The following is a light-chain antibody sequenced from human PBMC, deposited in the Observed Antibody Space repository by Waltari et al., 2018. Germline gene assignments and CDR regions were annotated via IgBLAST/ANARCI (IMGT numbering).Light chain of an antibody. CDR2: EGS. Sequence: QSALTQPASVSGSPGQSITISCTGTSSDVGSYNLVSWYQQHPGKAPKLMIYEGSKRPSGVSNVFSVSKSGNTASLTISGLQAEDEADYYCCSYAGSSTFVVFGGETKLTVL. J-gene: IGLJ2*01. CDR3: CSYAGSSTFVV. CDR1: SSDVGSYNL. V-gene: IGLV2-23*03.